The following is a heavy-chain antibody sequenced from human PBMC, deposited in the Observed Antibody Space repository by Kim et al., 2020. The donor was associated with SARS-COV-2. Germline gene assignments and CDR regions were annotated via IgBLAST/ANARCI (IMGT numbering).Heavy chain of an antibody. CDR1: GFTFSSSG. V-gene: IGHV3-30*18. Sequence: GGSLRLSCAASGFTFSSSGMHWVRQAPGKGLEWVAVISYDENNKYYADSVKGRFTISRDNSKNTLYLQMNSLRPEDTAVYYCAKSPWGSGWYYSYYGMDVWGQGTTGTVSS. CDR2: ISYDENNK. J-gene: IGHJ6*02. CDR3: AKSPWGSGWYYSYYGMDV. D-gene: IGHD6-19*01.